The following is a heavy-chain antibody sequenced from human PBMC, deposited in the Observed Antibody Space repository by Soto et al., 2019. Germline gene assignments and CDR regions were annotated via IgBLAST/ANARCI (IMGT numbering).Heavy chain of an antibody. CDR3: ARDLTGDPNY. J-gene: IGHJ4*02. D-gene: IGHD7-27*01. CDR1: GYTFTGSS. CDR2: INPNSGGT. V-gene: IGHV1-2*02. Sequence: QVQLVQSGAEVKKPGASVNVSCEASGYTFTGSSIHWVRQAPGQGLEWMGYINPNSGGTIFAQKFQGRVTMTRDTSISTAYMELSGVASDDTAVYYCARDLTGDPNYWGQGTLVTVSS.